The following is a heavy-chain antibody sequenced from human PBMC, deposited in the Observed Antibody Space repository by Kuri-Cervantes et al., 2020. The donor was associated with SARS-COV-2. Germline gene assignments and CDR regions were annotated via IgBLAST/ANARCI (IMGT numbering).Heavy chain of an antibody. J-gene: IGHJ4*02. CDR3: ARDHLLVTADY. CDR2: INWNGGST. D-gene: IGHD3-9*01. V-gene: IGHV3-20*04. CDR1: GFTFDDYG. Sequence: GGSLRLPCAASGFTFDDYGMSWVRQAPGKGLEWVSGINWNGGSTGYADSVKGRFTISRDNAKNSLYLQMNSLRAEDTAVYYCARDHLLVTADYWGQGTLVTVSS.